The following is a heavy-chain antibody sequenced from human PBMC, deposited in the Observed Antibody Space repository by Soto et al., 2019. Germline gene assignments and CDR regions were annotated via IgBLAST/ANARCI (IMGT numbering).Heavy chain of an antibody. J-gene: IGHJ4*02. CDR1: GYRFTSYW. D-gene: IGHD3-3*02. V-gene: IGHV5-10-1*01. Sequence: GESLKISCKGSGYRFTSYWISWVRQMPGKGLEWMGRIDPSNSYTHYSPSVHGHVTISADNSISTAYLQWSNLRASDTAIYYCAFLDTSLDFDFWGQGTLVTVSS. CDR2: IDPSNSYT. CDR3: AFLDTSLDFDF.